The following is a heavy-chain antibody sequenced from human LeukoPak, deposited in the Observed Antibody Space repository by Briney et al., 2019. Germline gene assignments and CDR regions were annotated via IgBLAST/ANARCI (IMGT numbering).Heavy chain of an antibody. CDR1: GFTVSSNY. Sequence: PGGSLRLSCAASGFTVSSNYMSWVRQAPGKGLEWVSVIYSGGSTYYADSVTGRFTISRDNSKNTLYLQMNSLRAEDTAVYYCARDLDSYFDYWGQGTLVTVSS. D-gene: IGHD3-9*01. J-gene: IGHJ4*02. CDR3: ARDLDSYFDY. V-gene: IGHV3-66*01. CDR2: IYSGGST.